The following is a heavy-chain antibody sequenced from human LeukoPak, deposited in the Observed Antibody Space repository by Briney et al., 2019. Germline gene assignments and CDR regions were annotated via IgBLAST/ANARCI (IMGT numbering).Heavy chain of an antibody. CDR1: GVSISSSSYY. Sequence: SETLSLTCTVSGVSISSSSYYWGWIRPPPGKGLEWIGRIYYSGRTYNNPSLKRLVTMSVDTPKNNFSLKLSSVTAVDTAVYDCAREAIVGANGWFDPWGQGTLVTVSS. V-gene: IGHV4-39*07. CDR3: AREAIVGANGWFDP. D-gene: IGHD1-26*01. CDR2: IYYSGRT. J-gene: IGHJ5*02.